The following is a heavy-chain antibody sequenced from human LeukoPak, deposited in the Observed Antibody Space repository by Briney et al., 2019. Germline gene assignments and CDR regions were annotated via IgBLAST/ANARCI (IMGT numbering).Heavy chain of an antibody. CDR3: ARHRRVLGTIAVAGTGFDY. D-gene: IGHD6-19*01. Sequence: SETLSLTCTVYGGSISSYYWSWIRQPPGKGLEWIGYIYYSGSTNYNPSLKSRVTISVDTSKNQSSLKLSSVTAADTAVYYCARHRRVLGTIAVAGTGFDYWGQGTLVTVSS. V-gene: IGHV4-59*08. CDR2: IYYSGST. CDR1: GGSISSYY. J-gene: IGHJ4*02.